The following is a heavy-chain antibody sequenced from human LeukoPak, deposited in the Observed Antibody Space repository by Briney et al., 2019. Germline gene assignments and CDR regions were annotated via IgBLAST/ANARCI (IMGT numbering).Heavy chain of an antibody. CDR1: GFTFSSYG. CDR2: ISGSGGST. Sequence: GGSLRLSCAASGFTFSSYGMSWVRQAPGKGLEWVSAISGSGGSTYYADSVKGRFTISRDNSKNTLYLQMNSLRAEDTAVYYCAKDFLWFGELFGYWGQGTLVTVSS. D-gene: IGHD3-10*01. V-gene: IGHV3-23*01. CDR3: AKDFLWFGELFGY. J-gene: IGHJ4*02.